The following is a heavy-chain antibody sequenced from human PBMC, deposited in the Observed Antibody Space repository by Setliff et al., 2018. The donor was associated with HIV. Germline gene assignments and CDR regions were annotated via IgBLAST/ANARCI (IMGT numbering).Heavy chain of an antibody. D-gene: IGHD3-22*01. CDR3: ARDYYDSGGYYYALDH. CDR2: IDTINGNT. CDR1: GYTFTNFA. Sequence: ASVKVSCKASGYTFTNFAMYWVRQAPGQRPEWMGWIDTINGNTKYSQKFQGRVSITRDTSASTIYMELNSLRSEDTALYYCARDYYDSGGYYYALDHWGQGTLVTVSS. J-gene: IGHJ4*02. V-gene: IGHV1-3*04.